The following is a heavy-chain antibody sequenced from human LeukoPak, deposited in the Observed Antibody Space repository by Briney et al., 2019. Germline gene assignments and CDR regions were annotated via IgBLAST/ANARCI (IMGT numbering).Heavy chain of an antibody. V-gene: IGHV4-34*01. CDR1: GGSLSGYY. CDR2: INHSGST. J-gene: IGHJ6*02. Sequence: SETLSLTCAVYGGSLSGYYWTWIRQPPGKGLEWIGEINHSGSTNYNPSLKSRVTISVDTSKNQFSLKLSSVTAADTAVYYCASRSIAYCSSTSCYKAHYYYYGMDVWGQGTTVTVSS. D-gene: IGHD2-2*02. CDR3: ASRSIAYCSSTSCYKAHYYYYGMDV.